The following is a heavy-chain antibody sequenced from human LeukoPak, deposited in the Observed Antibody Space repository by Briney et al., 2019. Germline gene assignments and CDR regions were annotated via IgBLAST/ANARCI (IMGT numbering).Heavy chain of an antibody. V-gene: IGHV3-15*01. CDR3: AALGFGDFSASDN. J-gene: IGHJ4*02. CDR2: IKSKVYSATA. D-gene: IGHD3-10*01. CDR1: GFSFNDAW. Sequence: GVSLRLSCAASGFSFNDAWMDWVRQVPGKGLEWVGRIKSKVYSATADYAAPVMGRFTISRDDSKSTLYLQMNSLKIEDTAVYYCAALGFGDFSASDNWGQGTLVTVSS.